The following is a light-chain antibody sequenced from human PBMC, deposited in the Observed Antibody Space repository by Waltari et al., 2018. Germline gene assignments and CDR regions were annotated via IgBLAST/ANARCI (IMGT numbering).Light chain of an antibody. J-gene: IGLJ2*01. Sequence: YQQHHGKSTTFSIDDVSKRPSGVPDRFSGANSCNTASLTISGLQAEDETDYYCCSYAGSDTDVVFGGGTKLTVL. CDR3: CSYAGSDTDVV. V-gene: IGLV2-11*01. CDR2: DVS.